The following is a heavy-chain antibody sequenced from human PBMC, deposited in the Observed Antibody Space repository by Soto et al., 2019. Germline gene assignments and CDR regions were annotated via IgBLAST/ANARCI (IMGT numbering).Heavy chain of an antibody. D-gene: IGHD2-2*01. J-gene: IGHJ6*02. CDR1: GSTFSDNA. V-gene: IGHV3-23*01. Sequence: EVQLLESGGGLVQPGGSLRLPWGASGSTFSDNAFTWVRQAPGKGLEWVSSSSDAGDSTYYADSVKGRFAVSRDNSKNTLFLLMNSLGAEDTAVYYCATTLSTAVNYGLDVWGQGTSVSVSS. CDR3: ATTLSTAVNYGLDV. CDR2: SSDAGDST.